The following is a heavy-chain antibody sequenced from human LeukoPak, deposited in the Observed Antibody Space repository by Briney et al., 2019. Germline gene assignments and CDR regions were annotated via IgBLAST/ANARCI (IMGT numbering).Heavy chain of an antibody. D-gene: IGHD5-18*01. Sequence: SETLSLTCTVSNGSISSFYWTWIRQPPGKGLEWIGYIYYTGTTDYNPSLKSRVTISVDTSKNQFSLKLSSVTAADTAVYYCARGYGRYFDYWGQGTMVTVSS. CDR3: ARGYGRYFDY. CDR2: IYYTGTT. J-gene: IGHJ4*02. V-gene: IGHV4-59*01. CDR1: NGSISSFY.